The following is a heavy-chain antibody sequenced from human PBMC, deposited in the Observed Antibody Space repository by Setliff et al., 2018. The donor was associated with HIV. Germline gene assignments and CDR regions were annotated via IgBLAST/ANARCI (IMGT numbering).Heavy chain of an antibody. Sequence: SMKVSCKASGGTFSSYAISWVRQAPGQGLEWMGGIIPIFGTANYAQKFQGRVTITTDESTSTAYMELSGLRSEDTAVYYCARDLEVVPDWFDPWGQGTQVTVSS. D-gene: IGHD2-15*01. J-gene: IGHJ5*02. CDR1: GGTFSSYA. V-gene: IGHV1-69*05. CDR2: IIPIFGTA. CDR3: ARDLEVVPDWFDP.